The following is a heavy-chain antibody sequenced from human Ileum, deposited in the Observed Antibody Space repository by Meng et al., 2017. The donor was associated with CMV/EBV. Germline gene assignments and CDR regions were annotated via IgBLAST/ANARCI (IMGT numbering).Heavy chain of an antibody. CDR3: ETVHCSNTPGSSPFHN. J-gene: IGHJ4*02. CDR2: ISSDGINE. D-gene: IGHD2/OR15-2a*01. CDR1: GFTFSDYS. Sequence: GESLKISCAASGFTFSDYSMNWVRQTPGKGLEWVAIISSDGINEEHADSVQGRYIISRDNSKSTLFLQLNTLRPEHTALYFCETVHCSNTPGSSPFHNWGQGTLVTVSS. V-gene: IGHV3-30*04.